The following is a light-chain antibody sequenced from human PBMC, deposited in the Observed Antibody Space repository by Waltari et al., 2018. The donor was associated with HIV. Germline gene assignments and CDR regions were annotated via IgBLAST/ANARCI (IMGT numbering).Light chain of an antibody. Sequence: QSVLSQPPSTSGTPGQRVSISGTGSWSNIGRNHGYWYHHRPATAPKALPYRTSQRSSGVPDRFSGSKSGTSASLAISGLRPEDEADYYCAAWDDRLNAVVFGGGTKLTV. CDR2: RTS. CDR1: WSNIGRNH. CDR3: AAWDDRLNAVV. J-gene: IGLJ2*01. V-gene: IGLV1-47*01.